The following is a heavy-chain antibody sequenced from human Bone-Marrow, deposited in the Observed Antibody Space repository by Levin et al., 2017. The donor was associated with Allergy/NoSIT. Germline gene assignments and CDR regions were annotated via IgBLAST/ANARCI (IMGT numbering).Heavy chain of an antibody. D-gene: IGHD1-26*01. Sequence: GGSLRLSCAASGFTFDDYAMHWVRQAPGKGLEWVSLISWDGGSTYYADSVKGRFTISRDNSKNSLYLQMNSLRAEDTALYYCAKEGAEWGVNRGLSKYYYYYYGMDVWGQGTTVTVSS. CDR2: ISWDGGST. CDR3: AKEGAEWGVNRGLSKYYYYYYGMDV. V-gene: IGHV3-43D*04. J-gene: IGHJ6*02. CDR1: GFTFDDYA.